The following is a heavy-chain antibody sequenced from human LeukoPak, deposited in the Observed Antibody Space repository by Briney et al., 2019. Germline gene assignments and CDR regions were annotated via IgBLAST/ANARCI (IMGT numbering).Heavy chain of an antibody. CDR1: GGSISSYY. CDR2: IYCSGST. D-gene: IGHD3-22*01. V-gene: IGHV4-59*08. J-gene: IGHJ6*02. CDR3: ARQGYYYDSSGYDYYYYGMDV. Sequence: PSETLSLTCTVSGGSISSYYWSWIRQPPGKGLEWIGYIYCSGSTNYNPSLKSRVTISVDTSKNQFSLKLSSVTAADTAVYYCARQGYYYDSSGYDYYYYGMDVWGQGTTVTVSS.